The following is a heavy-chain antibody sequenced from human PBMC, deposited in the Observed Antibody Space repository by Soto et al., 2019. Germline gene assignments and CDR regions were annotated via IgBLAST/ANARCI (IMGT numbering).Heavy chain of an antibody. Sequence: EVQLLESGGGLVQPGRSLRLSCAASGFTFSSYAMNWVRQAPGKGLEWVSAMSGTGGSTYYADSVKGRFTISRDNSKNTLYLQMNSLRVEATAVFYCAKAGCSSGWSPSYFDYWGQGTLVTVSS. D-gene: IGHD6-19*01. CDR3: AKAGCSSGWSPSYFDY. J-gene: IGHJ4*02. V-gene: IGHV3-23*01. CDR1: GFTFSSYA. CDR2: MSGTGGST.